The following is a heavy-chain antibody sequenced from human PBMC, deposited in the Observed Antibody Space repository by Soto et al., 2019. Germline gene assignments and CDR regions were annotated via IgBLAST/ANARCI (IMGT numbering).Heavy chain of an antibody. D-gene: IGHD3-16*01. CDR1: GYTFTSYA. CDR3: EMVDVYVTPSQQDV. Sequence: ASVKVSCKASGYTFTSYAMHWVRQAPGQRLEWMGWINAGNGNTKYSQNLQGRVTLTTDTSTSTAYMELTSLRSNDTAIYYCEMVDVYVTPSQQDVWGQGTKVTVSS. J-gene: IGHJ6*02. CDR2: INAGNGNT. V-gene: IGHV1-3*01.